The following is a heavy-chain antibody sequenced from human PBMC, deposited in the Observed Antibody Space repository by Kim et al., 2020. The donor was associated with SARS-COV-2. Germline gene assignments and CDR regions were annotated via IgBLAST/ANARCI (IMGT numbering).Heavy chain of an antibody. CDR1: GGTFSSYA. Sequence: SVKVSCKASGGTFSSYAISWVRQAPGQGLEWMGGIIPIFGTANYAQKFQGRVTITADESTSTAYMELSSLRSEDTAVYYCARERGVKPGIAGWFDPWGQGTLVTVSS. J-gene: IGHJ5*02. V-gene: IGHV1-69*13. CDR2: IIPIFGTA. CDR3: ARERGVKPGIAGWFDP. D-gene: IGHD3-16*02.